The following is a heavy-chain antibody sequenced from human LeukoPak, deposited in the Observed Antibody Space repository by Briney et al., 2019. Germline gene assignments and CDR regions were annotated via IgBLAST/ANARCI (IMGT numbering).Heavy chain of an antibody. D-gene: IGHD3-10*01. CDR2: ITPFTGST. V-gene: IGHV1-45*02. CDR1: GDIFTYRY. CDR3: AIGGVPGNWFDP. Sequence: RASVKVSCKASGDIFTYRYLHWVRQAPGQALEWMGWITPFTGSTNYAQKFQDRATITGDRSMNTAYVELSSLRSEDTAMYYCAIGGVPGNWFDPWGQGTLVTVSS. J-gene: IGHJ5*02.